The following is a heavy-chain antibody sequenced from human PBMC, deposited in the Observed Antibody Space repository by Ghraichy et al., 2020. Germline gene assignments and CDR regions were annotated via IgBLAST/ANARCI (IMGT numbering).Heavy chain of an antibody. D-gene: IGHD5-24*01. Sequence: GALRLSCATSGFMFRYYAMSWVRQSPGKGLEWVSTISDSGYNAYYAASVKGRFTISRDTSRNTLYLQMKSLKAEDGAMYYCVKDLAKGPDEAWGLGTLVTVSS. CDR2: ISDSGYNA. J-gene: IGHJ5*02. CDR1: GFMFRYYA. V-gene: IGHV3-23*01. CDR3: VKDLAKGPDEA.